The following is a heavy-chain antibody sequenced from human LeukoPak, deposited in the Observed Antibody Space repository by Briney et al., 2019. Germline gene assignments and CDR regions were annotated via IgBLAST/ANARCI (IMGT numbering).Heavy chain of an antibody. V-gene: IGHV3-30*03. CDR2: ISYDGSNK. CDR1: GFTFSSYG. D-gene: IGHD3-22*01. CDR3: ARSYYYDSSGYYDTFSSFDY. Sequence: PGRSLRLSCAASGFTFSSYGMHWVSQAPGKGLEWVAVISYDGSNKYYADSVKGRFTISRDNSKNTLYLQMNSLRAEDTAVYYCARSYYYDSSGYYDTFSSFDYWGQGTLVTVSS. J-gene: IGHJ4*02.